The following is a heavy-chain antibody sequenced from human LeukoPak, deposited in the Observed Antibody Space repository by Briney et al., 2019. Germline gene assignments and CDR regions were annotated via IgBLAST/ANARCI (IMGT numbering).Heavy chain of an antibody. V-gene: IGHV3-7*03. CDR1: GFTVSSNY. Sequence: GGSLRLSCAASGFTVSSNYMSWVRQAPGKGLEWVANIKQDETEKFYLGSVNGRFTISRDNSKNTLYLQMNSLRAEDTALYYCAKDQALSLSSSRALDYWGQGTLVTVSS. CDR3: AKDQALSLSSSRALDY. D-gene: IGHD2-2*01. CDR2: IKQDETEK. J-gene: IGHJ4*02.